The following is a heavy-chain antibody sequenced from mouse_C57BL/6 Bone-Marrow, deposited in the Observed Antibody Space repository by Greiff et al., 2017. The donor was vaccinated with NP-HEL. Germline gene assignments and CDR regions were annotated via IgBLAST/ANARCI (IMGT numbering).Heavy chain of an antibody. D-gene: IGHD4-1*01. CDR2: SSDGGSYT. Sequence: EVKVVESGGGLVKPGGSLKLSCAASGFTFSSYAMSWVRQTPEKRLEWVATSSDGGSYTYYPDNVKGRFTISRDNAKNNLYLQMSHLKSEDTAMYYCASGTGFDYWGQGTTLTVSS. J-gene: IGHJ2*01. CDR1: GFTFSSYA. CDR3: ASGTGFDY. V-gene: IGHV5-4*03.